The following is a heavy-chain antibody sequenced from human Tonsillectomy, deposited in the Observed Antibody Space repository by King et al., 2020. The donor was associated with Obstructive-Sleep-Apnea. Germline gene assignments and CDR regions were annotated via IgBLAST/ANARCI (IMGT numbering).Heavy chain of an antibody. CDR3: ARDRGVYYYDTSGAKYGMDV. CDR1: GYSISGGYY. D-gene: IGHD3-22*01. CDR2: IHHSGST. V-gene: IGHV4-38-2*02. J-gene: IGHJ6*02. Sequence: VQLQESGPGLLKPSETLSLTCTVSGYSISGGYYWGWIRQPPGKGLEWIGSIHHSGSTNYKPSLKCRVTISIDTSKNQFSLRLSAVTAADTAVYYCARDRGVYYYDTSGAKYGMDVWGQGTTVTVSS.